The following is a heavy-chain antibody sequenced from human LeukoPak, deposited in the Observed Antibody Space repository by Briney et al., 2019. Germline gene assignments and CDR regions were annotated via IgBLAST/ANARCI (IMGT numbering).Heavy chain of an antibody. CDR1: GGSISSSSYY. V-gene: IGHV4-39*07. CDR2: INHSGST. J-gene: IGHJ4*02. CDR3: ARGVVDDY. Sequence: SETLSLTCTVSGGSISSSSYYWGWIRQPPGKGLEWIGEINHSGSTNYNPSLKSRVTISVDTSKNQFSLKLSSVTAADTAVYYCARGVVDDYWGQGTLVTVSS. D-gene: IGHD3-22*01.